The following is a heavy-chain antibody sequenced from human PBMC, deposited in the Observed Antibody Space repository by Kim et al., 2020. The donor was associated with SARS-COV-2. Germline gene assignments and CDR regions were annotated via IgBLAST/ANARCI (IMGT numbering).Heavy chain of an antibody. CDR1: GFTFSSYA. Sequence: GGSLRLSCAASGFTFSSYAMHWVRQAPGKGLEWVAVISYDGSNTYSVDSVKGRFTVSRDSSKNTLYLEMISLRPEDTAVYYCAKTAYDAEYFDYWGQGTL. D-gene: IGHD5-12*01. CDR3: AKTAYDAEYFDY. V-gene: IGHV3-30*04. CDR2: ISYDGSNT. J-gene: IGHJ4*02.